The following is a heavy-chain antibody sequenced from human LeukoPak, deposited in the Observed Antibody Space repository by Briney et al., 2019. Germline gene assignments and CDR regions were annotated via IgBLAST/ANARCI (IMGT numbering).Heavy chain of an antibody. CDR2: ISAASETI. D-gene: IGHD6-19*01. Sequence: PGGSLRLSCAASGFTFSNYAMSWVRQAPGTGLEWVSAISAASETIYYADSVKGRFTISRDNSKNTLYLQINSLRVEDTGVYYCARRPAIAVAGVYYYGMDVWGQGTTVTVSS. J-gene: IGHJ6*02. V-gene: IGHV3-23*01. CDR3: ARRPAIAVAGVYYYGMDV. CDR1: GFTFSNYA.